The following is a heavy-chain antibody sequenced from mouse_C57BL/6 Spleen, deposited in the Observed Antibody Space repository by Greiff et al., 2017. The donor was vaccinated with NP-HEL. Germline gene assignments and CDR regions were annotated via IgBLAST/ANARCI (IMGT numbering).Heavy chain of an antibody. V-gene: IGHV2-6-1*01. CDR2: IWSDGST. CDR3: ARQSRDYYGSRGAMDY. J-gene: IGHJ4*01. D-gene: IGHD1-1*01. CDR1: GFSLTSYG. Sequence: QVQLKESGPGLVAPSQSLSIPCTVSGFSLTSYGVHWVRQPPGKGLEWLVVIWSDGSTTYNSALKSRLSISKDNSKSQVFLKMNSLQTDDTAMYYCARQSRDYYGSRGAMDYWGQGTSVTVSS.